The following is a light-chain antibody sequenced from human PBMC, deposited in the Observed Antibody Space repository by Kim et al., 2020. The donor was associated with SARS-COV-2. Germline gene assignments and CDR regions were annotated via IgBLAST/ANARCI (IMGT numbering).Light chain of an antibody. CDR3: AAWDGRLNAYV. CDR1: FSNIGGNN. V-gene: IGLV1-44*01. J-gene: IGLJ1*01. CDR2: TNN. Sequence: QSVLTQPPSASGTPGQRVSISCSGCFSNIGGNNVNWYQHIPGRAPRLLIHTNNQRPSGVPDRFAGSKSDTSASLAISGLQSDDEADYYCAAWDGRLNAYVFGTGTKVTVL.